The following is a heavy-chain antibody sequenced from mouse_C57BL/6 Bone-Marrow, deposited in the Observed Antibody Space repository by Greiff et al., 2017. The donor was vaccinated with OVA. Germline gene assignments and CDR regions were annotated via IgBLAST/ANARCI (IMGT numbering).Heavy chain of an antibody. D-gene: IGHD2-3*01. J-gene: IGHJ1*03. CDR1: GYTFTSYW. Sequence: QVQLQQPGAELVRPGSSVKLSCKASGYTFTSYWMDWVKQRPGQGLEWIGNIYPSDSETHYNQKFKDKATLTVAKSSSTAYMQLSSLTSEDSAVYYCARWDGYWYFDVWGTGTTVTVSS. CDR2: IYPSDSET. V-gene: IGHV1-61*01. CDR3: ARWDGYWYFDV.